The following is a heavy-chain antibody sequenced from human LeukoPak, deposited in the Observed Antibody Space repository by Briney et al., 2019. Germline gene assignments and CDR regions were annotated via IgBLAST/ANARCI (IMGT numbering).Heavy chain of an antibody. CDR2: ISAYNGNT. J-gene: IGHJ6*04. CDR3: ARDIPMDV. V-gene: IGHV1-18*01. Sequence: GLEWMGWISAYNGNTNYAQKLQGRVTMTTDTSTSTAYMELRSLRSDDTAVYYCARDIPMDVWGKGTTVTVSS. D-gene: IGHD2-21*01.